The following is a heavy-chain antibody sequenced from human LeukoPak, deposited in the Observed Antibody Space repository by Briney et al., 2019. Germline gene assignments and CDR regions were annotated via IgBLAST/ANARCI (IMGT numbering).Heavy chain of an antibody. CDR2: ICWNGGCI. CDR1: GFKFDDYA. J-gene: IGHJ4*02. Sequence: GGSLRLSCAASGFKFDDYAMHWVRQAPGKGLEWVSVICWNGGCIDYADSVKGRFTISRDNAKSSLYLQMNSLRVEDTAFYYCAKLSERGQWLVVWGQGTLVTVSS. CDR3: AKLSERGQWLVV. V-gene: IGHV3-9*01. D-gene: IGHD6-19*01.